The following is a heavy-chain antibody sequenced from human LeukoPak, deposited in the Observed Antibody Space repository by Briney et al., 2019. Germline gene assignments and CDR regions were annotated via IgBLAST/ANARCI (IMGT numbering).Heavy chain of an antibody. CDR2: IIPIFGTA. J-gene: IGHJ6*02. D-gene: IGHD2-2*01. CDR3: ARGVIVVVPAALSHYYYGMDV. CDR1: GGTFSSYA. V-gene: IGHV1-69*13. Sequence: EASVKVSCKASGGTFSSYAISWVRQAPGQGLEWMGGIIPIFGTANYAQKFQRRVTITADESTSTAYMELSSLRSEDTAVYYCARGVIVVVPAALSHYYYGMDVWGQGTTVTVSS.